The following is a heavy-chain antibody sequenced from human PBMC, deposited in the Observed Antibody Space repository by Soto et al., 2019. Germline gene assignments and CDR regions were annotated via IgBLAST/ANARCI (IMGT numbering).Heavy chain of an antibody. Sequence: KTSETLSLTCAVSGGSFRGYFWSWIRQSPDKGLEWIGEINDSGSTYYNPSFKSRLTISVDTSKSQISLTLTSVTAADSAVYYWQGGDFWGQGTRVTVSS. J-gene: IGHJ4*02. V-gene: IGHV4-34*01. CDR2: INDSGST. CDR1: GGSFRGYF. D-gene: IGHD3-16*01. CDR3: QGGDF.